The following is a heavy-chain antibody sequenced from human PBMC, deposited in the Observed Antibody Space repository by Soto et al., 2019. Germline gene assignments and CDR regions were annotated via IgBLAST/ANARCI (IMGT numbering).Heavy chain of an antibody. D-gene: IGHD4-4*01. J-gene: IGHJ4*02. CDR1: GFTLSSYE. CDR3: ARDHDYSNTFDY. CDR2: ISTSGTSV. V-gene: IGHV3-48*03. Sequence: PGGSLRLSCAASGFTLSSYEMNWVRQAPGKGLEWVSYISTSGTSVNYADSVRGRFTISRDNAKNSLILQMSSLRAEDTAVYYCARDHDYSNTFDYWGQGTLVTVSS.